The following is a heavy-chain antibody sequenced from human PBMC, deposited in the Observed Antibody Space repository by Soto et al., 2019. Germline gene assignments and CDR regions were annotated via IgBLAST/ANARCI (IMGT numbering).Heavy chain of an antibody. Sequence: GGSLRLSCAASGFTFSNAWMSWVRQAPGKGLEWVGRIKSKTDGGTTDYAAPVKGRFTISRDDSKNTLYLQMNSLKTEDTAVYYCTTVSDHSWDIAVAGNPPYYYYGMDVWGQGTTVTVSS. J-gene: IGHJ6*02. CDR3: TTVSDHSWDIAVAGNPPYYYYGMDV. V-gene: IGHV3-15*01. CDR2: IKSKTDGGTT. CDR1: GFTFSNAW. D-gene: IGHD6-19*01.